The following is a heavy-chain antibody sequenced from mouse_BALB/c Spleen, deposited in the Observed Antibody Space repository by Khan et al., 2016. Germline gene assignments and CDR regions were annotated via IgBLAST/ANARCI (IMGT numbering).Heavy chain of an antibody. D-gene: IGHD3-1*01. CDR2: INYSGST. CDR1: GYSITSHYT. J-gene: IGHJ2*01. V-gene: IGHV3-1*02. CDR3: ATSSSGYRYYPDC. Sequence: EVQRQESGPDLVKPSQSLSLTCTVTGYSITSHYTWHWIRHFPGNKLEWMGYINYSGSTNYNQSLKSRFHITRDTSKNQFFLQLSSVTADDTATYYCATSSSGYRYYPDCWGQGPTRTSSS.